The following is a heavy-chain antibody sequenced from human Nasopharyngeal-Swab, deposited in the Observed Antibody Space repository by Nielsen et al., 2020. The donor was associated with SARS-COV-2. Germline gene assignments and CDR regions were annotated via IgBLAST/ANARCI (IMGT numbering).Heavy chain of an antibody. D-gene: IGHD4-23*01. CDR1: GFTFSTYW. CDR2: INEDGKSI. CDR3: TRAGNSRHDY. Sequence: GESLKISCAASGFTFSTYWMHWVRQAPGEGLVWVSRINEDGKSISYADSLRGRFTVSRDNAKNTLYLQMDSLRAEDTAVYYCTRAGNSRHDYWGPGTLVTVSS. J-gene: IGHJ4*02. V-gene: IGHV3-74*01.